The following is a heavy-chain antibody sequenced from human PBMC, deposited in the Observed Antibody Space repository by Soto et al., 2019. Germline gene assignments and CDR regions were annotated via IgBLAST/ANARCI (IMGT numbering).Heavy chain of an antibody. Sequence: QVQLQESGPGLVKASQTLSLTCTVSGGSISSGAYYWSWIRQHPGKGLEWIGYIHYSGNIYYNPSLKSRVTISVDTSKNQFSLRLSSVTAADTAVYYCARAAAARGTRCWYFDLWGRGTLVTVSS. CDR2: IHYSGNI. J-gene: IGHJ2*01. CDR1: GGSISSGAYY. CDR3: ARAAAARGTRCWYFDL. D-gene: IGHD6-13*01. V-gene: IGHV4-31*03.